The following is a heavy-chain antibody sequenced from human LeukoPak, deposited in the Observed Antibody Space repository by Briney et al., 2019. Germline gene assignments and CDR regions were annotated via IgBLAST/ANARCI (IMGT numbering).Heavy chain of an antibody. J-gene: IGHJ6*03. V-gene: IGHV4-39*07. Sequence: SETLSLTCTVSGGSISSSSYYWGWIRQPPGKGLEWIGSIYYSGSTYYNPSLRSRVTISVDTSKNQFSLKLSSVTAAETAVYYCATGARVPAARTYYMDVWGKGTTVTVSS. CDR3: ATGARVPAARTYYMDV. CDR1: GGSISSSSYY. CDR2: IYYSGST. D-gene: IGHD2-2*01.